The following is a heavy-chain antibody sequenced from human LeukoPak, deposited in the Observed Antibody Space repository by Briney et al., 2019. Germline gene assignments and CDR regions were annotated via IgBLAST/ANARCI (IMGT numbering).Heavy chain of an antibody. CDR2: IIPILGIA. CDR1: GGTFSSYA. J-gene: IGHJ4*02. Sequence: ASVKVSCKASGGTFSSYAISWVRQAPGQGLEWMGRIIPILGIANYAQKFQGWVTMTRDTSISTAYMELSRLRSDDTAVYYCARDPQTGAPYFDYWGQGTLVTVSS. CDR3: ARDPQTGAPYFDY. V-gene: IGHV1-69*04. D-gene: IGHD1-1*01.